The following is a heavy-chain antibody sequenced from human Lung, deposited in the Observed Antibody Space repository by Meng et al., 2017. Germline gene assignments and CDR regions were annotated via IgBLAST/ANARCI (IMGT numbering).Heavy chain of an antibody. Sequence: AAGHGLVWASGPPSSACMVSGASVVSVRYYCSWGRHPAVKGLEWFVYIYYSGCTNYNPALKCRATISVDTSKNQFSLKLSSVTAADTAVYHCARGYCYTTSCYVFYFDYWGQGTLVTVSS. D-gene: IGHD2-2*01. V-gene: IGHV4-61*01. CDR3: ARGYCYTTSCYVFYFDY. J-gene: IGHJ4*02. CDR1: GASVVSVRYY. CDR2: IYYSGCT.